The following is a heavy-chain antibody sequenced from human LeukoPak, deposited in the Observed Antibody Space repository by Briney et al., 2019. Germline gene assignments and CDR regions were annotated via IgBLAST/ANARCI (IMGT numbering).Heavy chain of an antibody. CDR3: ARYQLLLGWFDP. Sequence: SQTLSLTCTVSGGSISSGGYYWSWIRQPPGKGLEWIGYTYHSGSTYYNPSLKSRVTISVDRSKNQFSLKLSSVTAADTAVYYCARYQLLLGWFDPWGQGTLVTVSS. J-gene: IGHJ5*02. V-gene: IGHV4-30-2*01. CDR2: TYHSGST. CDR1: GGSISSGGYY. D-gene: IGHD2-2*01.